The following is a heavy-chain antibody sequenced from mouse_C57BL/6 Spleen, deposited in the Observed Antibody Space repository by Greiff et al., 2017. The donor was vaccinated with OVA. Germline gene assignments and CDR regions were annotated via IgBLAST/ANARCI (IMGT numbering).Heavy chain of an antibody. D-gene: IGHD2-4*01. J-gene: IGHJ1*03. CDR1: GYAFRSSW. Sequence: QVQLQQSGPELVKPGASVKISCKASGYAFRSSWLNWVKQRPGKGLEWFGRFYLGDGDTNYNGKFKGKATLTADENSSTAYKKLSSRTSEDSAVYFCARGDYDWYFDDWGTGTTVTVSS. CDR3: ARGDYDWYFDD. V-gene: IGHV1-82*01. CDR2: FYLGDGDT.